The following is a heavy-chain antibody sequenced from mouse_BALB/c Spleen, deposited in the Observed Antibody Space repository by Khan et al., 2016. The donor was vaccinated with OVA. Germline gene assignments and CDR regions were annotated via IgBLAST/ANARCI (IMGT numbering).Heavy chain of an antibody. J-gene: IGHJ3*01. CDR3: TRAGYGAFAY. CDR1: GFSFTNYW. Sequence: VQLQQSGTVLARPGTSVKMSCKASGFSFTNYWMHWVKQRPGQGLEWIGGVFPGNGDTTHNQKFKGKAKLTAVTSAITANMELSSLTNEDSAVYYCTRAGYGAFAYWGQGTLVTVSA. CDR2: VFPGNGDT. D-gene: IGHD1-1*01. V-gene: IGHV1-5*01.